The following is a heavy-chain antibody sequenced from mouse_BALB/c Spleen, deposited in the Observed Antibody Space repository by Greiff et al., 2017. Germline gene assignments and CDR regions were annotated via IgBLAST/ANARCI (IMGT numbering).Heavy chain of an antibody. CDR3: ARWGVQRYAMDY. CDR1: GYTFTSYT. Sequence: VQLQQSAAELARPGASVKMSCKASGYTFTSYTMHWVKQRHGQGLEWIGYINPSSGYTEYNQKFKDKTTLTADKSSSTAYMQLSSLTSEDSAVYYCARWGVQRYAMDYWGQGTSVTVAS. CDR2: INPSSGYT. J-gene: IGHJ4*01. D-gene: IGHD5-1*01. V-gene: IGHV1-4*02.